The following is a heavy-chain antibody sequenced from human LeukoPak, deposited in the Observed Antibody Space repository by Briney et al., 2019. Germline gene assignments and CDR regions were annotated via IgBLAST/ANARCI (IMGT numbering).Heavy chain of an antibody. V-gene: IGHV3-33*01. Sequence: GRSLRLSCAASGFTFSNYGMHWVRQAPGKGLEWVAVIWYDGSNKYYADSVKGRFTISGDNSKNTLYLQMNSLRAEDTAVYYCAREDYCSSTSCYDFDYWGQGTLVTVSS. J-gene: IGHJ4*02. D-gene: IGHD2-2*01. CDR2: IWYDGSNK. CDR3: AREDYCSSTSCYDFDY. CDR1: GFTFSNYG.